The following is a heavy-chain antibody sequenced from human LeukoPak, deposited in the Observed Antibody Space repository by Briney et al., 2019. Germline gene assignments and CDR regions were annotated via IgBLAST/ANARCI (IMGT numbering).Heavy chain of an antibody. CDR3: ARDCSSTSCYYYYGLDV. V-gene: IGHV3-21*01. Sequence: GGSLTLSCAASGFTFSSYSMNWVRQAPGKGLEWVSSINSSSSYIYYADSVEGRFTISRDNAKNSLYLQMNSLRAEDTAVYYCARDCSSTSCYYYYGLDVWGQGTTVSVSS. CDR1: GFTFSSYS. D-gene: IGHD2-2*01. J-gene: IGHJ6*02. CDR2: INSSSSYI.